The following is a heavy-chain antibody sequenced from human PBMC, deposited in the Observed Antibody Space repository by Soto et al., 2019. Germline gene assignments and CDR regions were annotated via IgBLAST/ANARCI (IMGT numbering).Heavy chain of an antibody. CDR2: ISGSGGST. V-gene: IGHV3-23*01. Sequence: EVQLLESGGGLVQPGGSLRLSCAASGFTFSSYAMSWVRQAPGKGLEWVSAISGSGGSTYYADSVKGRFTISRDNSKNTLYLQMNSLRAEDTAVYYCAADSAPDYGDYDWFDPWGQGTLVTVSS. J-gene: IGHJ5*02. D-gene: IGHD4-17*01. CDR1: GFTFSSYA. CDR3: AADSAPDYGDYDWFDP.